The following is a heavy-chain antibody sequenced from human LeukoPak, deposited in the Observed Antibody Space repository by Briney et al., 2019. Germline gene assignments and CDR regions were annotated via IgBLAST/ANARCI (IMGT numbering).Heavy chain of an antibody. J-gene: IGHJ4*02. Sequence: GGSLRLSCAASGFTFSDYYMSWIRQAPGKGLEWVSYISSSSSYTNYADSVKGRFTISRDNAKNTLYLQMNSLRAEDTAVYYCARHLLGSGSYYMGPYFDYWGQGTLVTVSS. V-gene: IGHV3-11*06. CDR2: ISSSSSYT. CDR1: GFTFSDYY. CDR3: ARHLLGSGSYYMGPYFDY. D-gene: IGHD3-10*01.